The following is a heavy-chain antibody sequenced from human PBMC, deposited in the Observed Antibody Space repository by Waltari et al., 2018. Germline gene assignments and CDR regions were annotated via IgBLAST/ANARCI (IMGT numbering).Heavy chain of an antibody. D-gene: IGHD3-16*02. CDR3: ASRRYVWGSYRSYYFDY. Sequence: QVQLQQWGAGLLKPSETLSLTCAVYGGSFSGYYWSWIRQPPGKGLEWIGEIKHSGSTNDNPYLNSGGTISVDTSKNQFSLKLSSVTAADTAVYYCASRRYVWGSYRSYYFDYWGQGTLVTVSS. CDR1: GGSFSGYY. J-gene: IGHJ4*02. CDR2: IKHSGST. V-gene: IGHV4-34*01.